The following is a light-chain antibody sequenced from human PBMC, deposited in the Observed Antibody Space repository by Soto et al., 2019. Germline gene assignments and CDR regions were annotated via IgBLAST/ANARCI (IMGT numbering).Light chain of an antibody. J-gene: IGKJ2*01. Sequence: DIQMTQSPSSLSASVGDRVTITCRASQSIRDYLNWYQQKPGKAPKLLIYAATRLQSGVPSRFSGSGSGTDFTLTISTLQSEDFANYYCQQSYSTPPYTFGQGTRLEIK. CDR3: QQSYSTPPYT. CDR1: QSIRDY. CDR2: AAT. V-gene: IGKV1-39*01.